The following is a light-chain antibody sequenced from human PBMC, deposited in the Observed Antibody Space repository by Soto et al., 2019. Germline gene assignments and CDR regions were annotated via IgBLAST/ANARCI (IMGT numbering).Light chain of an antibody. V-gene: IGKV1-6*01. J-gene: IGKJ1*01. CDR2: AAS. CDR1: RDIGND. Sequence: AIPMTQSPSSLSASVGDRVTITCRASRDIGNDLGWYQQKPGKAPKQLIFAASNLQSGVPSRFSGGGSGTDFTLTISSLQAYDFATYYCHQHFNFSWTFGQGTKVE. CDR3: HQHFNFSWT.